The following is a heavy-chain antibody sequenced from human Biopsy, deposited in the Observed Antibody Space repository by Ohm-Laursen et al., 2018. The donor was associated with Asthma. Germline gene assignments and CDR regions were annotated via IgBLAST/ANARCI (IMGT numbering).Heavy chain of an antibody. CDR2: IHHSGTS. CDR1: GDSITSGGCC. V-gene: IGHV4-31*03. D-gene: IGHD3-22*01. Sequence: TLSLTCPVSGDSITSGGCCWNWIRQHPGKGLEWIGYIHHSGTSYFNPSLKSRVSLSRDTSKNQFSLRLSSVTAADTAMYYCARIPRRSGSYFVDYWGQGTLVTVSS. CDR3: ARIPRRSGSYFVDY. J-gene: IGHJ4*02.